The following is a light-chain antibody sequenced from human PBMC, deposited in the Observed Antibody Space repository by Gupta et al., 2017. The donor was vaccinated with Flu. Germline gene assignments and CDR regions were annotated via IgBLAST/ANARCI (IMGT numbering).Light chain of an antibody. CDR3: RKYNCAPFS. CDR2: AAS. Sequence: DIQMTQSPSSLSAFVGDRVTITCRASQGISKYLAWFQQKPGKVPKLLIFAASRLQSGVPSRFSGSGSGTEFTLTISSLQPEDVATYYCRKYNCAPFSFGHGTKLEIK. J-gene: IGKJ3*01. CDR1: QGISKY. V-gene: IGKV1-27*01.